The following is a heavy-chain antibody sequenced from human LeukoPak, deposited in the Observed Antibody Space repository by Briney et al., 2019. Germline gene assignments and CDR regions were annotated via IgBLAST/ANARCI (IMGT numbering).Heavy chain of an antibody. Sequence: ASVKVSCKASGYTFTGYYMHWVRQAPGQGLEWMGRINPNSGGTNYAQKFQGRVTMTRDTSISTAYMELSRLRSDDTAVYYCARDHSLNSSSWDTSGYFQHWGQGTLVTVSS. CDR3: ARDHSLNSSSWDTSGYFQH. CDR2: INPNSGGT. CDR1: GYTFTGYY. V-gene: IGHV1-2*06. D-gene: IGHD6-13*01. J-gene: IGHJ1*01.